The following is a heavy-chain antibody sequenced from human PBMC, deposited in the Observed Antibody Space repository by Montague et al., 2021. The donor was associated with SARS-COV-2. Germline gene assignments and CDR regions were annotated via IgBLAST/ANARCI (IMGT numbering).Heavy chain of an antibody. CDR2: VSASGST. J-gene: IGHJ4*02. D-gene: IGHD6-13*01. Sequence: SETLPLTCTVSGDSISYFYWSWIRQPAGKGLEWIGRVSASGSTNXNPSLNSRVTMSVDTSKKQFSLRLSTVTAADTAVYYCARDVVAAPGTFDYWGQGTLVTVSS. CDR3: ARDVVAAPGTFDY. CDR1: GDSISYFY. V-gene: IGHV4-4*07.